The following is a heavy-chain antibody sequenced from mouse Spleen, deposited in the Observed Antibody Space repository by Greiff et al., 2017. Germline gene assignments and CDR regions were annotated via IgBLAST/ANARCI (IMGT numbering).Heavy chain of an antibody. V-gene: IGHV1-50*01. D-gene: IGHD1-1*01. J-gene: IGHJ2*01. CDR1: GYTFTSYW. Sequence: QVQLQQPGAELVKPGASVKLSCKASGYTFTSYWMQWVKQRPGQGLEWIGEIDPSDSYTNYNQKFKGKATLTVDTSSSTAYMQLSSLTSEDSAVYYCARFITTVVANLDYWGQGTTLTVSS. CDR2: IDPSDSYT. CDR3: ARFITTVVANLDY.